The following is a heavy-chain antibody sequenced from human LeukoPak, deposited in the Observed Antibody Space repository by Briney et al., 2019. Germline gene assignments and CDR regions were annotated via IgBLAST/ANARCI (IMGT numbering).Heavy chain of an antibody. V-gene: IGHV3-48*03. Sequence: PGGSLRLSCGASGFTFNSHGMNWVRQAPGKGLEWVSYISSGVSSTHYADSVKGRFTISRDNAKNSLYLQMNSLRAEDTAAYYCVRGGYCSGGTCYPFNAFDIWGQGTMVTVSS. D-gene: IGHD2-15*01. CDR1: GFTFNSHG. CDR3: VRGGYCSGGTCYPFNAFDI. CDR2: ISSGVSST. J-gene: IGHJ3*02.